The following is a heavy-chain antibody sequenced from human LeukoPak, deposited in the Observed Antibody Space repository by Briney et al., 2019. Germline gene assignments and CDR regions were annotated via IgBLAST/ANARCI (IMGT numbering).Heavy chain of an antibody. J-gene: IGHJ4*02. D-gene: IGHD3-10*01. CDR2: IYYRGTT. Sequence: MPSETLSLTCTVSGGSINSGDNYWSWIRQPPGKGLEWIVFIYYRGTTYYNPSLKSRVSISIDTSRNQFSLKLNSVTAADTAVYYCARIEGNSGYGWSHFDYWGQGRLVTVSS. CDR3: ARIEGNSGYGWSHFDY. CDR1: GGSINSGDNY. V-gene: IGHV4-30-4*01.